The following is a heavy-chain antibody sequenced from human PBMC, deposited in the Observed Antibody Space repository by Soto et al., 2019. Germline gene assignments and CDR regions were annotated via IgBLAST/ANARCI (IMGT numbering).Heavy chain of an antibody. CDR3: AADLGLGKISVV. D-gene: IGHD3-16*01. CDR1: GDTFKNCV. CDR2: IIPLCGTT. V-gene: IGHV1-69*01. J-gene: IGHJ6*02. Sequence: QVQVVQSGVEVRRPGSSVKVSCKASGDTFKNCVISWVRQAPGQGLEWMAGIIPLCGTTDFAQRFQGRLTITTDESTTTAYMELRRLRYEDTATYYCAADLGLGKISVVWGQGTTVIVSS.